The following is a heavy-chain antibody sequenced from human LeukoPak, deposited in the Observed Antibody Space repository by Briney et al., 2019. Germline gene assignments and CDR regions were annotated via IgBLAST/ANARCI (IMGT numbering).Heavy chain of an antibody. CDR1: GFTFSSYA. J-gene: IGHJ4*02. Sequence: GGSLRLSCAASGFTFSSYAMHWVRQAPGKGLEWVAVISYDGSNKYYADSVKGRFTISRDNSKNTLYLQMNSLRAEDTAVYYCARVASSSSGGYWGQGTLVTVSS. D-gene: IGHD6-13*01. CDR2: ISYDGSNK. CDR3: ARVASSSSGGY. V-gene: IGHV3-30*04.